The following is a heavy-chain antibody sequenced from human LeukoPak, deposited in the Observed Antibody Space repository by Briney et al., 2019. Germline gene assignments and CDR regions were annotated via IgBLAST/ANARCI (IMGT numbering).Heavy chain of an antibody. V-gene: IGHV3-7*03. CDR2: IKQDGSEK. CDR3: AKAPVTSCRGAFCYPFDY. D-gene: IGHD2-15*01. Sequence: PGGSLRLSCAASGFTFSRYWMSWVRQAPGKGLEWVANIKQDGSEKYYVDSVKGRFTISRDNAKNSLYLQMNSLRAEDAAVYYCAKAPVTSCRGAFCYPFDYWGQGTLVTVSS. CDR1: GFTFSRYW. J-gene: IGHJ4*02.